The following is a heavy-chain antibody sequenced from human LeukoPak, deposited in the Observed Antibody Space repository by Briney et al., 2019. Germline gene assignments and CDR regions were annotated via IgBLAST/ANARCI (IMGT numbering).Heavy chain of an antibody. Sequence: ASVKVSCKVSGYTLTELSMHWVRQAPGKGLVWMGGFDPEDGDTIYAQKFQGRVTMTEDTSTDTAYMELSSLRSEDTAVYYCASGVSRFGELLYLIWGQGTLVTVSS. CDR2: FDPEDGDT. CDR1: GYTLTELS. D-gene: IGHD3-10*01. CDR3: ASGVSRFGELLYLI. J-gene: IGHJ4*02. V-gene: IGHV1-24*01.